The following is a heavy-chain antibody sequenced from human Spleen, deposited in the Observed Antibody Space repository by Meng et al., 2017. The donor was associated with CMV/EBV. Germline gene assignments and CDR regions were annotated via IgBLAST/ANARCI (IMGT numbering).Heavy chain of an antibody. CDR3: ARAEIYCSSVTCYSRGYFQY. D-gene: IGHD2-2*02. J-gene: IGHJ1*01. CDR2: MNPNSGNI. V-gene: IGHV1-8*01. CDR1: TSYD. Sequence: TSYDINWVRQAPGQGLEWMGWMNPNSGNIGYAQKFQGRVTITRSASISTAYLELSSLRSEDTAVYYCARAEIYCSSVTCYSRGYFQYWGQGTLVTVSS.